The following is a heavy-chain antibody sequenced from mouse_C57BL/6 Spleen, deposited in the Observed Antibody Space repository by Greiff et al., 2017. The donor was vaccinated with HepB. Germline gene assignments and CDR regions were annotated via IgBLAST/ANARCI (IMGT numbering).Heavy chain of an antibody. CDR3: AIGGDWEYFDY. CDR2: IHPSDSDT. CDR1: GYPFTSYF. D-gene: IGHD4-1*01. Sequence: QVQLQQPGAELVKPGASVNLSCQASGYPFTSYFLHCVKQRPCPSLEWIGRIHPSDSDTNYNQKFKGKATLTVDKSSSTAYMQLSSLTSEDSAVYYCAIGGDWEYFDYWGQGTTLTVSS. J-gene: IGHJ2*01. V-gene: IGHV1-74*01.